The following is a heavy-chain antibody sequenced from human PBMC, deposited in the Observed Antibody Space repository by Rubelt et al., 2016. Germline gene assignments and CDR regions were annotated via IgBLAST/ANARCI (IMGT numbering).Heavy chain of an antibody. D-gene: IGHD3-3*01. Sequence: EVQLLESGGGLEQPGGSLRLSCAASGFTFNSYAMSWVRQAPGKGLEWVSGISGSGGSTYYADSVKGRFTISRDNSKNTLYLQMNSLGAEETAIYYWAKWLEWAYGMDVWGQGTTVTVSS. CDR1: GFTFNSYA. CDR2: ISGSGGST. CDR3: AKWLEWAYGMDV. V-gene: IGHV3-23*01. J-gene: IGHJ6*02.